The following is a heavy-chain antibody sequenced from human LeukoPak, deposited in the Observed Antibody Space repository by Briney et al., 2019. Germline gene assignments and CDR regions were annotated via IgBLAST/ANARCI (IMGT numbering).Heavy chain of an antibody. D-gene: IGHD5-18*01. Sequence: ASVKVSCKASGYTFTSYYMHWVRQAPGQGLEWMGIINPSGGSTSYAQKFQGRVTMTRDTSTSTVYMELSSLRSEDTAVYYCARVKYKRDTAMLNDYWGQGTLVTDSS. V-gene: IGHV1-46*01. CDR2: INPSGGST. CDR3: ARVKYKRDTAMLNDY. J-gene: IGHJ4*02. CDR1: GYTFTSYY.